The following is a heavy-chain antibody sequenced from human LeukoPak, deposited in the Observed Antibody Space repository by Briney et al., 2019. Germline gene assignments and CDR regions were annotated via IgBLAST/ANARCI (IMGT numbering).Heavy chain of an antibody. D-gene: IGHD3-10*01. Sequence: PGGSLRLSCAASGFTFSSYAMSWVRQAPGKGLEWVSVIYSGGTTHYADSVKGRFTISRDNSKNTLYLQMNSLRAEDTAVYYCARDRDYYGSGTYDWFDSWGQGTLVTVSS. CDR3: ARDRDYYGSGTYDWFDS. CDR2: IYSGGTT. J-gene: IGHJ5*01. CDR1: GFTFSSYA. V-gene: IGHV3-66*01.